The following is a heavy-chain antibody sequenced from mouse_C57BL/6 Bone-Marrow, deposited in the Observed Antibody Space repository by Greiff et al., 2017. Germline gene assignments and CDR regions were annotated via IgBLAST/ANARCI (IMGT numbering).Heavy chain of an antibody. Sequence: VQLKQSGAELVRPGASVKLSCTASGFNIKDDYMHWVKQRPEQGLEWIGWIDPENGDTEYASKFQGKATITADTSSNTAYLQLSSLTSEDTAVYYCSTRSNGSCNFYYGGQGTTLTVSS. CDR2: IDPENGDT. CDR1: GFNIKDDY. CDR3: STRSNGSCNFYY. D-gene: IGHD1-1*01. J-gene: IGHJ2*01. V-gene: IGHV14-4*01.